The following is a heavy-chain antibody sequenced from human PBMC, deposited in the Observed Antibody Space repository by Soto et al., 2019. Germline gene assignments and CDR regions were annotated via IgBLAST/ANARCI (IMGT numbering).Heavy chain of an antibody. J-gene: IGHJ4*02. CDR3: ARWSYLDY. V-gene: IGHV3-23*01. Sequence: GGSLRLSCAASGFSFGSYALSWVRQAPGKGLEWVSTISGSDGKTFYADSVKGRFSISRDTSQNTLYLQMNSLRADDTAIYYCARWSYLDYRGQGTRVTVSS. D-gene: IGHD3-3*01. CDR1: GFSFGSYA. CDR2: ISGSDGKT.